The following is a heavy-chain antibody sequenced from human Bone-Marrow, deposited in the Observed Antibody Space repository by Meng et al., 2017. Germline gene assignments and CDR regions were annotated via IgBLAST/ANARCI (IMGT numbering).Heavy chain of an antibody. V-gene: IGHV2-5*02. CDR3: AHSRRGLWDPVS. D-gene: IGHD1-26*01. CDR2: IYWDDDK. CDR1: GFSLSTSGVS. J-gene: IGHJ4*02. Sequence: QITLKESGPTLVKPTQTLTLACTFSGFSLSTSGVSVGWIRQPPGEALEWLALIYWDDDKRYSPSLKSRLAITKDTSKNQVVLTMTNMDRVDTATYYCAHSRRGLWDPVSWGQGTLVTVSS.